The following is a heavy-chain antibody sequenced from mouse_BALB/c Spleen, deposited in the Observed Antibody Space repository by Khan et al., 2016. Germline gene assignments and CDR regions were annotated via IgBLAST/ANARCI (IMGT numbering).Heavy chain of an antibody. CDR2: IHYSGST. V-gene: IGHV3-1*02. J-gene: IGHJ1*01. CDR1: GYSITSGYS. Sequence: VQLKQSGPDLVKPSQSLSLTCTVTGYSITSGYSCHWIRQFPGNKLEWMGYIHYSGSTNYNPSLKSRISITRDTSKNQFFLQLNSVTTEDTATYYCARRRDWYFDVWGAGTTVTVSS. CDR3: ARRRDWYFDV.